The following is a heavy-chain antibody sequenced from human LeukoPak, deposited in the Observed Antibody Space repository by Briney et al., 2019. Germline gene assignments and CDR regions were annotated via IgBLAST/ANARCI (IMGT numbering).Heavy chain of an antibody. J-gene: IGHJ4*02. V-gene: IGHV3-74*01. CDR3: ARREGYCSGGTCYFDN. CDR1: GFTFTTYW. CDR2: INSDGSRT. Sequence: GGSLRLSCATSGFTFTTYWMHWVRQAPGKGLVWVSRINSDGSRTDYADSVKGRLTVSRDNAKNTLYLQMNSLRAEDTAVYYCARREGYCSGGTCYFDNWGQGTLVTVSS. D-gene: IGHD2-15*01.